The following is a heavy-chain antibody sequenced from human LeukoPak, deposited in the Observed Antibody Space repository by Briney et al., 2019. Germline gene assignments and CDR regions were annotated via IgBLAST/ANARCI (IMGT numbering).Heavy chain of an antibody. CDR1: GFTFTTYG. V-gene: IGHV3-30*02. Sequence: PGGPLRLSCAASGFTFTTYGMHWVRQAPGKGLEWVAFIRYDGSNKYYADSVKGRFTISRDISKNTLYLQMNSLRAEDTAVYYCAKISESDYWGQGTLVTVSS. CDR3: AKISESDY. J-gene: IGHJ4*02. CDR2: IRYDGSNK.